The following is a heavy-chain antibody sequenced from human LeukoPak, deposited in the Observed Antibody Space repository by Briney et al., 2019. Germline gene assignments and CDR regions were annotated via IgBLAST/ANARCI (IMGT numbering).Heavy chain of an antibody. Sequence: PGGSLRLSCAASKFTFASYALTWVRQAPGKGLEWLSGISGSGGTTYYADSVKGRFTVSRDNSRNTLYLQMNSLRADDTALYYCAKDSGNRWFDAFDIWGLGTLVTVSS. CDR1: KFTFASYA. J-gene: IGHJ3*02. D-gene: IGHD3-9*01. CDR2: ISGSGGTT. CDR3: AKDSGNRWFDAFDI. V-gene: IGHV3-23*01.